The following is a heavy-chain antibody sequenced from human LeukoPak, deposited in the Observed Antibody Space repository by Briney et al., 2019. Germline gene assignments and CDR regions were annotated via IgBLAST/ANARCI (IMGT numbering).Heavy chain of an antibody. CDR1: GFTFSSYS. J-gene: IGHJ4*02. CDR3: ARDLSIAAAGSLYYFDY. CDR2: FTSRSRNI. V-gene: IGHV3-21*06. Sequence: PGGSLRLSCAASGFTFSSYSMTWVRQAPGKGLEWLSSFTSRSRNIYYADSVKGRFTISRDNAKNLLYLQMNSLRAEDTAVYYCARDLSIAAAGSLYYFDYWGQGTLVAVSS. D-gene: IGHD6-13*01.